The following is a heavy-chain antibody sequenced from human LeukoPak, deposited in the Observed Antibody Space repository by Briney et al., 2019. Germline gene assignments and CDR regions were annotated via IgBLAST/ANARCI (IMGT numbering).Heavy chain of an antibody. CDR2: VNSDGSST. CDR3: ARGSTQYISGWYGLDY. CDR1: GFTFSSYW. Sequence: GGSLRLSCAASGFTFSSYWMHWVRQAPGKGLVWVSRVNSDGSSTTYADSVKGRFTISRDNAKNTLYLQMNSLRAEDTAVYYCARGSTQYISGWYGLDYWGQGTLVTVSS. J-gene: IGHJ4*02. V-gene: IGHV3-74*01. D-gene: IGHD6-19*01.